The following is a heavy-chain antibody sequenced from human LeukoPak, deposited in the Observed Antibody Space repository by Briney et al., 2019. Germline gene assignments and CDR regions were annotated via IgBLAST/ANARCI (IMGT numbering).Heavy chain of an antibody. D-gene: IGHD4-17*01. V-gene: IGHV3-30*02. CDR1: GFTFSTYG. CDR3: AKERRGDYDSVY. J-gene: IGHJ4*02. CDR2: IRYDGGNK. Sequence: GGSLRLSCVASGFTFSTYGMHWVRQAPGKGLEWVAFIRYDGGNKYHADSVKGRFTISRDNSKNTLFLQMNSLRDDDTAVYYCAKERRGDYDSVYWGQGTLVTVAS.